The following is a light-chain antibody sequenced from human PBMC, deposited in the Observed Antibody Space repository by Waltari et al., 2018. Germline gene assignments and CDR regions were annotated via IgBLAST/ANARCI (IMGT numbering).Light chain of an antibody. Sequence: QSALTQPASVSGSPGQSITISCTGTSSDVGGYNYVSWYQQHPGKAPKVMIYDVSKRPSGVSNRFSVSNSGNTASLTISGLQAEDEADYYCSSYTSSSTWVFGGGTKLTVL. V-gene: IGLV2-14*01. CDR2: DVS. J-gene: IGLJ3*02. CDR1: SSDVGGYNY. CDR3: SSYTSSSTWV.